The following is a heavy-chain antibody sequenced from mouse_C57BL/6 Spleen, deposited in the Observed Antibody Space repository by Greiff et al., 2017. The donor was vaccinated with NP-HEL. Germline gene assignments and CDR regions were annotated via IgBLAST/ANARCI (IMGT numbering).Heavy chain of an antibody. CDR2: IYPGDGDT. V-gene: IGHV1-82*01. CDR1: GYAFSSSW. J-gene: IGHJ4*01. CDR3: ASSGPYYAMDY. Sequence: QVQLQQSGPELVKPGASVKISCKASGYAFSSSWMNWVKQRPGKGLEWIGRIYPGDGDTNYNGKFKGKATLTADKSSSPAYMQLSSLTSEDSAVYFCASSGPYYAMDYWGQGTSVTVSS.